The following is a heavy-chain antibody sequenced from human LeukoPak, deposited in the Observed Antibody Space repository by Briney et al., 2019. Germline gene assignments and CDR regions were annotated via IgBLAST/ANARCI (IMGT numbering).Heavy chain of an antibody. CDR2: IYHSGST. CDR1: GGSISSSNW. CDR3: ARVPPTMVRGVSYYYGMDV. J-gene: IGHJ6*02. D-gene: IGHD3-10*01. Sequence: EALSLTCAISGGSISSSNWWRWVRQPPGKGLEWVGEIYHSGSTNYNPSLKSRVTISVDKSKNQFSLKLSSVTAADTAVYYCARVPPTMVRGVSYYYGMDVWGQGTTVTVSS. V-gene: IGHV4-4*02.